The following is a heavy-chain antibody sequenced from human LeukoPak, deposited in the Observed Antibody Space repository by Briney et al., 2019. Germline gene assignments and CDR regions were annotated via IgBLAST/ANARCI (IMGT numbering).Heavy chain of an antibody. V-gene: IGHV1-69*01. Sequence: SVKVSCKASGGTFNNFAICWVRQAPGQGLEWMGGIFPVFGTPTYAQKFQGRVTITADESTRTAHMELSSLRSDDTAMYYCARGPHTSSWYKHAFDIWAQGTMVTVSS. CDR1: GGTFNNFA. CDR2: IFPVFGTP. CDR3: ARGPHTSSWYKHAFDI. D-gene: IGHD6-13*01. J-gene: IGHJ3*02.